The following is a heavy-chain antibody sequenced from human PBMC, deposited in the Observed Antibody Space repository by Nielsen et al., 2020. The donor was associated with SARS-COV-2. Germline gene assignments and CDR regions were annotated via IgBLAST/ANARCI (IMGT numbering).Heavy chain of an antibody. V-gene: IGHV3-21*01. D-gene: IGHD6-25*01. CDR1: GFTFSSYS. CDR3: ATSGYSTGGWGPNWFDP. CDR2: ISSSSSYI. J-gene: IGHJ5*02. Sequence: GGSLRLSCAASGFTFSSYSMNWVRQAPGKGLEWVSSISSSSSYIYYADSVKGRFTISRDNAKNSLYLQMNSLRAEDTAVYYCATSGYSTGGWGPNWFDPWGQGTLVTVSS.